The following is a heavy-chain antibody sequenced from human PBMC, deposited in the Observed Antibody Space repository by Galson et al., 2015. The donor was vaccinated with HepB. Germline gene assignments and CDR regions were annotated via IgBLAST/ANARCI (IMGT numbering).Heavy chain of an antibody. J-gene: IGHJ1*01. V-gene: IGHV3-23*01. CDR1: GFTFSSYA. CDR2: ISGSDGST. Sequence: SLRLSCAASGFTFSSYAMSWVRQAPGKGLEWVSAISGSDGSTYYADSVKGRFTISRDNSKNTLYLQMNSLRAEDTAVYYCAKLPGRVVVAATPGLSHFQHWGQGTLVTVSS. CDR3: AKLPGRVVVAATPGLSHFQH. D-gene: IGHD2-15*01.